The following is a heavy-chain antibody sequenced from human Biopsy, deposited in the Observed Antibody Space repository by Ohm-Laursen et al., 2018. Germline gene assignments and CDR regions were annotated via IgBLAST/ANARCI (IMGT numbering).Heavy chain of an antibody. V-gene: IGHV4-39*01. D-gene: IGHD3-22*01. Sequence: SETLSLTCTVSGGSISNNNYYWGWIRQPQGKGLEWIGSIFYRGTTHYKPSLKSRVNISVDMSKNQFSLKLNSVTAADTAVYYCARDYDTSGYYYVSWGQGTLVTVSS. J-gene: IGHJ5*02. CDR3: ARDYDTSGYYYVS. CDR1: GGSISNNNYY. CDR2: IFYRGTT.